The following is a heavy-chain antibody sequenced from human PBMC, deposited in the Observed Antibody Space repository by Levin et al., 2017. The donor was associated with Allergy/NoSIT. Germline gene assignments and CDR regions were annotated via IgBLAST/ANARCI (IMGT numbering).Heavy chain of an antibody. Sequence: PGGSLRLSCTVSGGSISSYYWSWIRQPPGKGLEWIGYIHYSGSTNYNASLKSRVTISVDTSKNQFSLKLSSVTAADTAVYYCARRRDTFDIWGQGTMVTVSS. CDR1: GGSISSYY. CDR3: ARRRDTFDI. V-gene: IGHV4-59*08. CDR2: IHYSGST. J-gene: IGHJ3*02.